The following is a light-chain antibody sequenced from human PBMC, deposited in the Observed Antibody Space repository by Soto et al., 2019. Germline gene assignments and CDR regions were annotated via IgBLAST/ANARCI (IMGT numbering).Light chain of an antibody. CDR1: SSDVGGYNY. CDR3: SSYTSSSTLV. J-gene: IGLJ1*01. CDR2: EVS. V-gene: IGLV2-14*01. Sequence: QSVLTQPASVSGSPGQSITISCTGTSSDVGGYNYVSWYQQHPGKAPKLMIYEVSNWPSGVSNRFSGSKSGNTASLTISGLPAEDEADYYCSSYTSSSTLVFGTGTKLTVL.